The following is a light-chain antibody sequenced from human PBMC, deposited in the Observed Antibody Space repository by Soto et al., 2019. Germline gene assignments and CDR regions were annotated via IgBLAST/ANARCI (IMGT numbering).Light chain of an antibody. CDR2: GAS. V-gene: IGKV3-20*01. J-gene: IGKJ2*01. CDR1: QTVSSSY. Sequence: ETVLTQSPGTLSLSPGERATLSCRASQTVSSSYLAWNQQKPGQAPRLLIYGASSRATGIPDRFSGSGSGTDFTLTISRLEPEDSALYYCQQYGSSRYTFGQGTKLEIK. CDR3: QQYGSSRYT.